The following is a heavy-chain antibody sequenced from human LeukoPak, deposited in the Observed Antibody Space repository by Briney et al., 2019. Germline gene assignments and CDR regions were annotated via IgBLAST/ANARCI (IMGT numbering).Heavy chain of an antibody. CDR3: ARDSFGSGWYAF. D-gene: IGHD6-19*01. CDR1: NGSISTYY. V-gene: IGHV4-59*01. J-gene: IGHJ2*01. CDR2: IYHSGTT. Sequence: SETLSLTCTVSNGSISTYYWSWIRQPLGKGLEWIGHIYHSGTTIYNPTLKSRVTMSVDTSKNRFSLHLTSVTAADTAVYFCARDSFGSGWYAFWGRGTLVTVSS.